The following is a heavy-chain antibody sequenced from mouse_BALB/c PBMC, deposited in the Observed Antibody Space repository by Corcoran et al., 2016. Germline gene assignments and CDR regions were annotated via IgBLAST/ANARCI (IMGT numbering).Heavy chain of an antibody. Sequence: EVQLQQSGPELVKPGASVTISCKASGYSFTGYYMHWVKQSHVKSLEWIGRINPYNGATSYNQNFKDKASLTVDKSSSTAYMELHSLTSEDSAVYYCARDYDYWYFDVGGAGTTVTVSS. CDR3: ARDYDYWYFDV. CDR1: GYSFTGYY. V-gene: IGHV1-26*01. D-gene: IGHD2-4*01. CDR2: INPYNGAT. J-gene: IGHJ1*01.